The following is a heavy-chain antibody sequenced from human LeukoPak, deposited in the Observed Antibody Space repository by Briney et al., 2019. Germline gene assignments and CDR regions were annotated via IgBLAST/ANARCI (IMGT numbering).Heavy chain of an antibody. CDR3: ARRVRSSGYYPRPYYFDY. J-gene: IGHJ4*02. Sequence: GESLKISCKGSGYMFTSYWIGWVRQMPGKGLEWMGIIYPGDSDTRYSPSFQGQVTISADKSISTAYLQWSSLKASDTAMYYCARRVRSSGYYPRPYYFDYWGQGTLVTVSS. D-gene: IGHD3-22*01. CDR1: GYMFTSYW. CDR2: IYPGDSDT. V-gene: IGHV5-51*01.